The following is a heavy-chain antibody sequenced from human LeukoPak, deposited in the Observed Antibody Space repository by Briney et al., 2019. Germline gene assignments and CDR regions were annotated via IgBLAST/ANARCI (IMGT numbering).Heavy chain of an antibody. CDR3: ASMVPAGYFDY. V-gene: IGHV4-59*01. CDR2: IYYSGGT. Sequence: SETLSLTCTVSGGSISAYYWSWLRQPPGKGLQWIGYIYYSGGTNCNPSLKSRVTISVDTSKNQFSLKLNSVTAADTAVYYCASMVPAGYFDYWGQGTLVTVSS. CDR1: GGSISAYY. J-gene: IGHJ4*02. D-gene: IGHD2-2*01.